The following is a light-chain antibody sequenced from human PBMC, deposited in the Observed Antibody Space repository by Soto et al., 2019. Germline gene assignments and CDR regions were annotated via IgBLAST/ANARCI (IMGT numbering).Light chain of an antibody. CDR1: SSDVGGYNY. J-gene: IGLJ1*01. V-gene: IGLV2-11*01. CDR3: CSYAGSYSYYV. Sequence: SVLTQPRSVSGSPGQSVTISCNGTSSDVGGYNYVSWYQQHPGKAPKLMIYDVSKRPSGVPDRFSGSKSGNTASLTISGLQAEDEADYYCCSYAGSYSYYVFGTGTKVTVL. CDR2: DVS.